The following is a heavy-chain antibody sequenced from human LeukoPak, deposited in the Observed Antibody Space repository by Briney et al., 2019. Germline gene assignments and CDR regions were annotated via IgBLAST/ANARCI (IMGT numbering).Heavy chain of an antibody. CDR2: IKSKTDGGTT. Sequence: PGGSLRLSCAASGFTFSSYAMSWVRQAPGKGLEWVGRIKSKTDGGTTDYAAPVKGRFTISRDDSKNTLYLQMNSLKTEDTAVYYCTTGALTLDYYYYYMDVWGKGTTVTVSS. D-gene: IGHD1-14*01. CDR1: GFTFSSYA. J-gene: IGHJ6*03. V-gene: IGHV3-15*01. CDR3: TTGALTLDYYYYYMDV.